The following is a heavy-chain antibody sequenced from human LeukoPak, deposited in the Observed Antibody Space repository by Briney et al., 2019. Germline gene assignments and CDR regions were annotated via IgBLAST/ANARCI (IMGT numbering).Heavy chain of an antibody. CDR2: INPNSGGT. V-gene: IGHV1-2*06. CDR3: ARATGTYCSGGSCFNWFDP. J-gene: IGHJ5*02. Sequence: GASVKVSCKASGYTFTNYGFSWVRQAPGQGLEWMGRINPNSGGTNYAQKFQGRVTMTRDTSISTAYMELSRLRSDDTAVYYCARATGTYCSGGSCFNWFDPWGQGTLVTVSS. D-gene: IGHD2-15*01. CDR1: GYTFTNYG.